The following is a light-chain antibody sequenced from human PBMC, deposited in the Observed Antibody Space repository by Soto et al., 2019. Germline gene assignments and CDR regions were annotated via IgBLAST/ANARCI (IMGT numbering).Light chain of an antibody. V-gene: IGKV3-20*01. CDR3: QQYSSSAWT. CDR2: VAS. J-gene: IGKJ1*01. CDR1: QSVSSDY. Sequence: EIVLTQSPGTLSLSPGERATLSCRASQSVSSDYLAWYQQKPGQAPRLLIYVASNRATGIPDRFSGSGSETDFTLTISRLEPEDFAVYYCQQYSSSAWTFGQGTKVEIQ.